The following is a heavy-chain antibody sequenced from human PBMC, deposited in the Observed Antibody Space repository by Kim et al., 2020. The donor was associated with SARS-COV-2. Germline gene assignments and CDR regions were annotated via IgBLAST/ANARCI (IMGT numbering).Heavy chain of an antibody. CDR1: GFTVSSNY. Sequence: GGSLRLSCAASGFTVSSNYMSWVRQAPGKGLEWVSVIYSGGSTYYADSVKGRFTISRDNSKNTLYLQMNSLRAEDTAVYYCAAHALYYYYGMDVWGQGTTVTVSS. CDR3: AAHALYYYYGMDV. V-gene: IGHV3-66*01. J-gene: IGHJ6*02. CDR2: IYSGGST.